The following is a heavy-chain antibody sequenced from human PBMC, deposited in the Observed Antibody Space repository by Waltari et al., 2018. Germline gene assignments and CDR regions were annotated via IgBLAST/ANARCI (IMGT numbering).Heavy chain of an antibody. Sequence: KKPGASVKVSCKASGYTFTSYGLSWVRQAPGHGLEWMGWISAYNGNTNYAQKLQGRVTMTTDTSTSTAYMELRSLRSDDTAVYYCARDVVVPAARSYYYYGMDVWGQGTTVTVSS. CDR3: ARDVVVPAARSYYYYGMDV. J-gene: IGHJ6*02. CDR2: ISAYNGNT. V-gene: IGHV1-18*01. D-gene: IGHD2-2*01. CDR1: GYTFTSYG.